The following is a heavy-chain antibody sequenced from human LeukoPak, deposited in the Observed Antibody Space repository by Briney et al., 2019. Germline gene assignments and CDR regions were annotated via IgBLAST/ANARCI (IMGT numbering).Heavy chain of an antibody. CDR1: GYTFTGYY. CDR2: INPNSGGT. CDR3: ARGGLLDYGDYLYYFDY. D-gene: IGHD4-17*01. Sequence: GASVKVSCKASGYTFTGYYMHWVRQAPGQGLEWMGWINPNSGGTNYAQKFQGRVTITRDTSISTAYMELSRLRSDDTAVYYCARGGLLDYGDYLYYFDYWGQGTLVTVSS. J-gene: IGHJ4*02. V-gene: IGHV1-2*02.